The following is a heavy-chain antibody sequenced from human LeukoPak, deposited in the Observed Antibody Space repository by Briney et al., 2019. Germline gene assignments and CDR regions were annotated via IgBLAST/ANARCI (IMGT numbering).Heavy chain of an antibody. CDR1: GYTFTNYA. CDR3: ARDGGGTYYYYFDY. J-gene: IGHJ4*02. CDR2: INTNTGSP. V-gene: IGHV7-4-1*02. D-gene: IGHD1-26*01. Sequence: ASVKVSCKASGYTFTNYAMNWVRQAPGQGLEWMGWINTNTGSPTYAPGSTGRFVFSLDTSVRTAYLQISSLKAEDTAIYYCARDGGGTYYYYFDYWGQGTLVTVSS.